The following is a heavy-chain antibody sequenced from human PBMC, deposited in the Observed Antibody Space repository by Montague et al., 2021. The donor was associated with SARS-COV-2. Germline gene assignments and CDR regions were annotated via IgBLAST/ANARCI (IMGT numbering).Heavy chain of an antibody. CDR1: GGSFSGYY. CDR2: INHSGST. J-gene: IGHJ6*02. V-gene: IGHV4-34*01. CDR3: ACGEITTRGLTYYYGMDV. Sequence: SETLSLTCAVYGGSFSGYYWTRIRQSPRKGLEWIGEINHSGSTNYNPSLKSRVTISVDTSKNQFSLKLSSVTAADTAVYYCACGEITTRGLTYYYGMDVWGQGTTVTVSS. D-gene: IGHD4-11*01.